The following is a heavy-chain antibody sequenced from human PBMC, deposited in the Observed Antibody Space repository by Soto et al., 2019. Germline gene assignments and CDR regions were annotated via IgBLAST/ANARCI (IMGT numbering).Heavy chain of an antibody. CDR2: INHSGST. CDR1: GGSFSGYY. J-gene: IGHJ4*02. D-gene: IGHD6-6*01. CDR3: ARQGYSSSSRFDY. Sequence: SETLSLTCAVYGGSFSGYYWSWIRQPPGKGLEWIGEINHSGSTNYNPSLKSRVTISVDTSKNQFSLKLSSVTAADTAVYYCARQGYSSSSRFDYWGQGALVTVSS. V-gene: IGHV4-34*01.